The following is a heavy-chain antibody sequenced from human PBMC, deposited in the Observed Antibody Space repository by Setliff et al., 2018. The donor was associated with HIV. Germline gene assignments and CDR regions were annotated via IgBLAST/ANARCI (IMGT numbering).Heavy chain of an antibody. CDR2: INHSGST. CDR3: ARARRAGSGPKYFQH. CDR1: GGSFNGYY. V-gene: IGHV4-34*01. D-gene: IGHD2-15*01. Sequence: KLSETLSLTCAVYGGSFNGYYWSWIRQPPGKGLEWIGEINHSGSTNYNPSLKSRVTMSVDKLKNQFSLRLSSVTAADTAVYYCARARRAGSGPKYFQHWGQGTLVTVSS. J-gene: IGHJ1*01.